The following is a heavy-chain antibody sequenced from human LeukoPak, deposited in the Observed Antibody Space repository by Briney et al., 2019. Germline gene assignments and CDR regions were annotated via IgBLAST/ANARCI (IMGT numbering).Heavy chain of an antibody. CDR2: IYYSGST. CDR3: ARSGAPYYFSS. Sequence: SETLSLTCTVSGGSISSYYWSWIRQPPGEGLEWIGYIYYSGSTNYNPSLKSRVTISVDASKNQFSLKLNSVTAADTAVYYCARSGAPYYFSSWGQGIRVTVSS. J-gene: IGHJ5*02. V-gene: IGHV4-59*01. D-gene: IGHD3-10*01. CDR1: GGSISSYY.